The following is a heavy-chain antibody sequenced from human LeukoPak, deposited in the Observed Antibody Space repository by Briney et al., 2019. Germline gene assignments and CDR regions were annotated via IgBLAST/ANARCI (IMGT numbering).Heavy chain of an antibody. Sequence: GGSLRLSCAASGLPHSSNYTIWVRQAPGRGLEGFSVIYSGGSTYYADFGKGRFTISRDNSKNTLYLQMNSLRAEDTAVYYCARGGSNWDYYFDYWGQGTLVTVSS. CDR3: ARGGSNWDYYFDY. V-gene: IGHV3-53*01. D-gene: IGHD6-13*01. CDR1: GLPHSSNY. J-gene: IGHJ4*02. CDR2: IYSGGST.